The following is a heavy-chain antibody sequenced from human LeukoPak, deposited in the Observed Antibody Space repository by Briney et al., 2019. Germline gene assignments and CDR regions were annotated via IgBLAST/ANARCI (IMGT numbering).Heavy chain of an antibody. Sequence: ASVKVSCRASGGTFSSYAISWVRQAPGQGLEWMGGIIPIFGTANYAQKFQGRVTITADESTSTAYMELSSLTSEDMAVYYCTLYNYWGQGTLVTVSS. CDR1: GGTFSSYA. V-gene: IGHV1-69*13. J-gene: IGHJ4*02. CDR2: IIPIFGTA. CDR3: TLYNY. D-gene: IGHD2-2*02.